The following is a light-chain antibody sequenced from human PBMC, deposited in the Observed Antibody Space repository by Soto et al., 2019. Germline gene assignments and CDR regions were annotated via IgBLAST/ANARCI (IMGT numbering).Light chain of an antibody. V-gene: IGKV3-20*01. Sequence: EIVLTQSPVTLSLSPGERATLSCRASQSVSSSYLAWYQQKPGQAPRLVIYGASSRTTGVPDRFSGSGSGTDFTLTISRLEPEDFAVYYCQQYGSSRWTFGQGTKVDIK. J-gene: IGKJ1*01. CDR1: QSVSSSY. CDR2: GAS. CDR3: QQYGSSRWT.